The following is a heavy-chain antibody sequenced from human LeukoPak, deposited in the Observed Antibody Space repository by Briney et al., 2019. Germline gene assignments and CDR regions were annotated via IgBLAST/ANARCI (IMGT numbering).Heavy chain of an antibody. D-gene: IGHD3-10*01. CDR3: ARVLRGGRWFDP. V-gene: IGHV1-2*02. Sequence: ASVKVSCKASGYTVASYDINWVRQATGQGLEWMGWINPNSGGTNYAQKFQGRVTMTRDTSISTAYMELSRLRSDDTAVYYCARVLRGGRWFDPWGQGTLVTVSS. CDR1: GYTVASYD. J-gene: IGHJ5*02. CDR2: INPNSGGT.